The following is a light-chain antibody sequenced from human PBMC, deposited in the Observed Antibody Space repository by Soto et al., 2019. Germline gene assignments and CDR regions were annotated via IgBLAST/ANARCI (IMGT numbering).Light chain of an antibody. Sequence: QSALTQPASVSGSPGQSITISCTGTRSDVGRYNFVSWYQQHPGKAPKVMIYEGTKRPSGVSNRFSGSKSGNTASLTISGIQAEDEADYYCCSYAGSSTWMFGGGTKLTVL. CDR2: EGT. CDR3: CSYAGSSTWM. V-gene: IGLV2-23*01. J-gene: IGLJ3*02. CDR1: RSDVGRYNF.